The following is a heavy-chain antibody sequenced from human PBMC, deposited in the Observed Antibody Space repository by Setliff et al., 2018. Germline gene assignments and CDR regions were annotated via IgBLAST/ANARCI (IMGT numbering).Heavy chain of an antibody. V-gene: IGHV1-2*06. Sequence: ASVKVSCKTSGYPFTDYCIHWVRQAPGQGLEWMGRINPNNGATNYAQKFQGRVTMTRDTSISTAYPDLSRLRSDDTAVYYCARDGYNSGFDYWGQGTLVTVSS. CDR1: GYPFTDYC. J-gene: IGHJ4*02. D-gene: IGHD6-25*01. CDR3: ARDGYNSGFDY. CDR2: INPNNGAT.